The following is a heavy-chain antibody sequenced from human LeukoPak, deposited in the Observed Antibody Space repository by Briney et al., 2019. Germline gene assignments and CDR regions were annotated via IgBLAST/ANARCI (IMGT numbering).Heavy chain of an antibody. J-gene: IGHJ4*02. Sequence: PSETLSLTCTVSGVSISTTTYYWTWLRQPPGTGLEWIGSIYYSGRTYYNPSLTSRVTTSVDTSKNQFSLRLISVTAADTAVYYCARGKPTFDYWGQGTLVTVSS. CDR1: GVSISTTTYY. CDR3: ARGKPTFDY. CDR2: IYYSGRT. V-gene: IGHV4-39*07.